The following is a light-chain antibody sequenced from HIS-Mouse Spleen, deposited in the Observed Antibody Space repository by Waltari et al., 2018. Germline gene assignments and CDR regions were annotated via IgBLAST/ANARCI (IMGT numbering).Light chain of an antibody. CDR1: QSVSSN. Sequence: ELVMTQSPATLSVSPGERATLSCSASQSVSSNLAWDQQKPGQAPRLLNYGASTRATGIPARFSGSGSGTEFTLTISSMQSEDFAVYYCQQYNNWWTFGQGTKVEIK. J-gene: IGKJ1*01. CDR3: QQYNNWWT. V-gene: IGKV3-15*01. CDR2: GAS.